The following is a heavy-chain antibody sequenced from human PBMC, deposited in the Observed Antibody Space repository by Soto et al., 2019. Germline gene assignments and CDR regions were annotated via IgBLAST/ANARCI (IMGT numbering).Heavy chain of an antibody. CDR2: IYYSGST. D-gene: IGHD3-22*01. Sequence: QVQLQESGPGLVKPSETLSLTCTVSGGSISSYYWSWIRQPPGKGLEWIGYIYYSGSTNYNPSLKSRVTISVDTSKNQFSLKLSSVTAADTAVYYCARAFNYDSSGPPDDYWGQGTLVTVSS. CDR3: ARAFNYDSSGPPDDY. CDR1: GGSISSYY. J-gene: IGHJ4*02. V-gene: IGHV4-59*01.